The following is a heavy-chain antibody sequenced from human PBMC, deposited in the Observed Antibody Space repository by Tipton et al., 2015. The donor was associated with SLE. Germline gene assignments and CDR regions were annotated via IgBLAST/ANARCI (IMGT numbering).Heavy chain of an antibody. Sequence: TLSLTCAVYGGSFSGYYWSWIRQPPGKGLEWIGEINHSGSTNYNPSLKSRVTISVDTSKNQFSLKLSSVTAADTAAYYCARGRGPARFGEGHDAFDIWGQGTMVTVSS. D-gene: IGHD3-10*01. CDR3: ARGRGPARFGEGHDAFDI. CDR2: INHSGST. CDR1: GGSFSGYY. V-gene: IGHV4-34*01. J-gene: IGHJ3*02.